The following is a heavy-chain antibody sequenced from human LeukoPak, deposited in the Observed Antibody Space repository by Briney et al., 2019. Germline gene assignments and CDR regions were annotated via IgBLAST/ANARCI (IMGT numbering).Heavy chain of an antibody. CDR3: ATGPIDMIVHYLHY. Sequence: GASVKVSCKISGYTLTDLSMHWVRLAPGKGLEWMGRFDPEDGEKIYAHRFQGRVAMTEDTSTDTAYMELSSLRSEDTAVYYCATGPIDMIVHYLHYWGQGTLVTVSS. V-gene: IGHV1-24*01. CDR2: FDPEDGEK. J-gene: IGHJ4*02. D-gene: IGHD3-16*01. CDR1: GYTLTDLS.